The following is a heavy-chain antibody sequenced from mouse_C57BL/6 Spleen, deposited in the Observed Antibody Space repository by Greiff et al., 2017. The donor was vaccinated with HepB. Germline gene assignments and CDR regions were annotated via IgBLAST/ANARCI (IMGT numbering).Heavy chain of an antibody. Sequence: VKLMESGAELVRPGTSVKVSCKASGYAFTNYLIEWVKQRPGQGLEWIGVINPGSGGTNYNEKFKGKATLTADKSSSTAYMQLSSLTSEDSAVYFCARDDGYPFAYWGQGTLVTVSA. J-gene: IGHJ3*01. CDR1: GYAFTNYL. CDR2: INPGSGGT. D-gene: IGHD2-3*01. V-gene: IGHV1-54*01. CDR3: ARDDGYPFAY.